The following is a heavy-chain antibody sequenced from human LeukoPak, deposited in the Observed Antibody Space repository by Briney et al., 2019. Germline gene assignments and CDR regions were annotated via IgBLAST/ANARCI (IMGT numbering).Heavy chain of an antibody. CDR2: IIPIFGTA. Sequence: SAKVSCKASGYTFTSYGISWVRQAPGQGLEWMGGIIPIFGTANYAQKFQGRVTITADESTSTAYMELSSLRSEDTAVYYCARLRRRDYFDYWGQGTLVTVSS. V-gene: IGHV1-69*13. CDR1: GYTFTSYG. J-gene: IGHJ4*02. D-gene: IGHD5-12*01. CDR3: ARLRRRDYFDY.